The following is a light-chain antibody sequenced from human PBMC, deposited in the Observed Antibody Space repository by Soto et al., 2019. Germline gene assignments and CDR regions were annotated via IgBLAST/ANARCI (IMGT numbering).Light chain of an antibody. CDR1: QSINRH. V-gene: IGKV3-11*01. CDR3: QQSSNWPPVT. J-gene: IGKJ4*01. CDR2: DAS. Sequence: EIVLTQSPATLSLSPGEGAPLSFRASQSINRHLAWYRQKPGQAPRLLIYDASNRATGIPARFSGSGSGTDFTLTIRSLEPEDFGVYYCQQSSNWPPVTFGGGTKGDIK.